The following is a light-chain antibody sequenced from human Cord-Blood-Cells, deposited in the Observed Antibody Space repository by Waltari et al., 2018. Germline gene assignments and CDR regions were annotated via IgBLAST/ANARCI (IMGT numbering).Light chain of an antibody. CDR2: WAS. CDR1: QSVLYSSNNKNY. J-gene: IGKJ1*01. V-gene: IGKV4-1*01. Sequence: DIVMTQSPDSLAVSLGERATINCKSSQSVLYSSNNKNYLAWYQQKPGQPPKLLIYWASTRESGVPDRCSGSVSGTDFTLTISSLQAEDVAVYYCQQYYSTPTFGQGTKVEIK. CDR3: QQYYSTPT.